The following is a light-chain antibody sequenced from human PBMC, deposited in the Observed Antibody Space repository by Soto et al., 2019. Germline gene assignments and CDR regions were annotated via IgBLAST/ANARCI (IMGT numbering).Light chain of an antibody. Sequence: QSELTQPPSASGTPGQRVTISCSGGTSKIGSNTINWYQHLPGMAPKLLIYSNNQRPSGVPDRFSGSKSGTSASLAISRLQSEDEADFYCRAWDDTLNGWVFGGGTQLTVL. J-gene: IGLJ3*02. CDR2: SNN. CDR1: TSKIGSNT. CDR3: RAWDDTLNGWV. V-gene: IGLV1-44*01.